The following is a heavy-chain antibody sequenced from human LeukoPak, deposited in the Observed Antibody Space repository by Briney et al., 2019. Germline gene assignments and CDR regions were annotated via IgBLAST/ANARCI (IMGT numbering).Heavy chain of an antibody. CDR3: TTGGTPIFRSNYYDY. V-gene: IGHV3-15*01. CDR1: GFTFSNAW. J-gene: IGHJ4*02. CDR2: IKSKTDGGIT. Sequence: KPGGSLRLSCAASGFTFSNAWMNWVRQAPGKGLEWVGRIKSKTDGGITDYAAPVKGRFTISRGDSENTLYLQMNSLKTEDTAVYYCTTGGTPIFRSNYYDYWGQGTLVTVSS. D-gene: IGHD3-9*01.